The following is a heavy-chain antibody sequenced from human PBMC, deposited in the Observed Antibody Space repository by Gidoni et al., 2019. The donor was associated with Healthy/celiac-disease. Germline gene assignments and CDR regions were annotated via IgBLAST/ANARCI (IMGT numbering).Heavy chain of an antibody. Sequence: EVQLVESGGGLVKPGGSLRLSCAASGFTFSSYSMNWVRQAPGKGLEWVSSISSSSSYIYYADSVKGRFTISRDNAKNSLYLQMNSLRAEDTAVYYCASLNSGSYYPDYWGQGTLVTVSS. CDR3: ASLNSGSYYPDY. CDR2: ISSSSSYI. J-gene: IGHJ4*02. CDR1: GFTFSSYS. D-gene: IGHD1-26*01. V-gene: IGHV3-21*01.